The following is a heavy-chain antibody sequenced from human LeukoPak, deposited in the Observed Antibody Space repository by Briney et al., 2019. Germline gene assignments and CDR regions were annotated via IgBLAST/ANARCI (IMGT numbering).Heavy chain of an antibody. CDR2: IYSGGST. Sequence: GGSLRLSRAASGFTVSSNYMSWVRQAPGKGLEWVSVIYSGGSTYYADSVKDRFTISSDNSHNTVYLQMNSLRAEDTAVYYCVRHRGVYSDRAMDVWGQGTTVTVS. D-gene: IGHD4-17*01. V-gene: IGHV3-66*04. J-gene: IGHJ6*02. CDR1: GFTVSSNY. CDR3: VRHRGVYSDRAMDV.